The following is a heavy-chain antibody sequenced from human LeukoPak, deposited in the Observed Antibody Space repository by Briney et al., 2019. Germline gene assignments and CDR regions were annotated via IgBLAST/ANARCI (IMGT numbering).Heavy chain of an antibody. V-gene: IGHV1-69*13. D-gene: IGHD3-10*01. Sequence: SVKVSCKASGYTFTSYGISWVRQAPGQGLEWMGGIIPIFGTANYAQKFQGRVTITADESTSTAYMELSSLRSEDTAVYYCAEGFYGSFVYFDYWGQGTLVTVSS. J-gene: IGHJ4*02. CDR3: AEGFYGSFVYFDY. CDR2: IIPIFGTA. CDR1: GYTFTSYG.